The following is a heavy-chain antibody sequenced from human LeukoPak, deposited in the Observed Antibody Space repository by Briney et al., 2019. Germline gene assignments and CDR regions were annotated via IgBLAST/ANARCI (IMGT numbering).Heavy chain of an antibody. CDR3: ARVISPGSWLEAFHI. CDR2: IDDSGST. J-gene: IGHJ3*02. CDR1: GDSIRSCY. V-gene: IGHV4-59*01. D-gene: IGHD3-22*01. Sequence: SETLSLTCTVSGDSIRSCYWGWIRQPPGKGPEWIGYIDDSGSTNYNPSLKSRLTISVDTSKNQSSLKLNSVTAADTAVYYCARVISPGSWLEAFHIWGQGTMVTVSS.